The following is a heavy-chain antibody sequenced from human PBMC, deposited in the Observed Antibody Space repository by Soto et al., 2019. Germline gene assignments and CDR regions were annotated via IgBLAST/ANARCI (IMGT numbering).Heavy chain of an antibody. J-gene: IGHJ6*02. CDR2: INAGNGNA. Sequence: ASVKVSCKASGYTFTSYAMHWVRQAPGQRLEWMGWINAGNGNAKYSQKFQGRVTITRDTSASTAYMELSSLRSEDTAVYYCAREGVAVAGDYYGMDVWGQGTSVTVSS. CDR1: GYTFTSYA. V-gene: IGHV1-3*01. D-gene: IGHD6-19*01. CDR3: AREGVAVAGDYYGMDV.